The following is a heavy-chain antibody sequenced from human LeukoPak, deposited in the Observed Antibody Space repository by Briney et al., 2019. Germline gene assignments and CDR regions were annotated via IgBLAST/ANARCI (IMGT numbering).Heavy chain of an antibody. Sequence: PGGSLRLSCAASGFTFSSYVMSWVRQAPGKGLEWVSAISGSGGSTYYADSVKGRFTVSRDNAQNSLYLQMNSLRAEDSSVYYCARPTTVTTISADAFDIWGQGTMVTVSS. J-gene: IGHJ3*02. V-gene: IGHV3-23*01. CDR2: ISGSGGST. CDR1: GFTFSSYV. D-gene: IGHD4-17*01. CDR3: ARPTTVTTISADAFDI.